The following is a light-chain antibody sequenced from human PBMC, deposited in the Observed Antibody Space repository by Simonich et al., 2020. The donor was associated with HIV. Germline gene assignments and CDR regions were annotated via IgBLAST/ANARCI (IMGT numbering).Light chain of an antibody. CDR3: QQYNNWPPPIT. CDR1: QTVSSN. Sequence: EIVMTQSPATLSVSPGERATLSCRASQTVSSNLAWYQQRPGQAPRLLIYGASSRATGIPDRFSGSGSGTDFTLTISSLQSEDFAVYYCQQYNNWPPPITFGQGTRLEIK. CDR2: GAS. V-gene: IGKV3D-15*01. J-gene: IGKJ5*01.